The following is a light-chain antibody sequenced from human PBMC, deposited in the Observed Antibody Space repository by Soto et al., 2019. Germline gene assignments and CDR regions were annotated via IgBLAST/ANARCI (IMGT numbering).Light chain of an antibody. CDR3: QVWDTISDHYV. CDR2: DDS. Sequence: SYELAQSPSVSVAPGQTASITCGGNNIASKSVHWYQQRPGQAPVLVVHDDSDRPSGIPERFSGSNSGNTATLTITRVEAGDEADYYCQVWDTISDHYVFGSGTKVTVL. CDR1: NIASKS. V-gene: IGLV3-21*02. J-gene: IGLJ1*01.